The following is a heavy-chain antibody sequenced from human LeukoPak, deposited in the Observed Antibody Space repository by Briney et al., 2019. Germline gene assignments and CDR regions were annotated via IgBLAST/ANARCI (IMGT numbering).Heavy chain of an antibody. Sequence: PGGSLRLSCAASGFTFSSYWMQWVRQAPGKGLVRVSRLSPDGSSTTSADSVKGRFTISRDNAKNTLYLQIGSLRADDTAVYYCTRMNREAPGLPDLWGQGTLVTVSS. V-gene: IGHV3-74*01. CDR2: LSPDGSST. J-gene: IGHJ5*02. CDR1: GFTFSSYW. D-gene: IGHD5-12*01. CDR3: TRMNREAPGLPDL.